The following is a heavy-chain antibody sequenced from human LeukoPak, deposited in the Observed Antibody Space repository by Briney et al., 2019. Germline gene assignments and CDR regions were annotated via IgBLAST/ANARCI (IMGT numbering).Heavy chain of an antibody. CDR2: NSNSGNDI. J-gene: IGHJ3*02. Sequence: GGSLRLSCAASGFTFSNYNMNWVRQAPGKGLEWVSSNSNSGNDIYDADSVKGRFTISRHNAKNSLYLQMNSLRAEDTAVYYCAREITWELPPIWGQGTMVTVSS. CDR3: AREITWELPPI. V-gene: IGHV3-21*01. D-gene: IGHD1-26*01. CDR1: GFTFSNYN.